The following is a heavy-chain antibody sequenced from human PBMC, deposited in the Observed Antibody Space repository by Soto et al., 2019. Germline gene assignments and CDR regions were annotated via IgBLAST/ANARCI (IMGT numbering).Heavy chain of an antibody. CDR3: AEGGYCSGGSCYSLEVYYYYGMGV. CDR1: GGTFSSYA. Sequence: GASVKVSCKASGGTFSSYAISWVRQAPGQGLEWMGGIIPIFGTANYAQKFQGRVTITADESTSTAYMELSSLRSEDTAVYYCAEGGYCSGGSCYSLEVYYYYGMGVWGQGTTVTVSS. CDR2: IIPIFGTA. J-gene: IGHJ6*02. V-gene: IGHV1-69*13. D-gene: IGHD2-15*01.